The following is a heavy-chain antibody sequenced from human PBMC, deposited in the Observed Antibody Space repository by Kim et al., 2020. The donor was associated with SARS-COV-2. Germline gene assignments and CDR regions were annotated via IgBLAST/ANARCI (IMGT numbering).Heavy chain of an antibody. Sequence: GGSLRLSCAASRFTFSSYAMSWVRQAPGKGLEWVSAISGSGGSTYYADSVKGRFTISRDNSKNTLYLQMNSLRAEDTAVYYCAKEGASGSVQLWLENYYYGMDVWGQGTTVTVSS. V-gene: IGHV3-23*01. CDR3: AKEGASGSVQLWLENYYYGMDV. D-gene: IGHD5-18*01. J-gene: IGHJ6*02. CDR2: ISGSGGST. CDR1: RFTFSSYA.